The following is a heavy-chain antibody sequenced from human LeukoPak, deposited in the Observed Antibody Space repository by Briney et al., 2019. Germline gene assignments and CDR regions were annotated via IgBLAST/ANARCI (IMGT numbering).Heavy chain of an antibody. CDR3: ARGGGSGYYLHHYYGMDV. V-gene: IGHV3-7*03. CDR2: IKQDGSEK. CDR1: GFTFSSYW. J-gene: IGHJ6*02. D-gene: IGHD3-22*01. Sequence: PGGSLRLSCAASGFTFSSYWMSWVRQAPGKGLEWVANIKQDGSEKYYVDSVKGRFTISRENDKNSLYLQMTSLRAEDTAVYYCARGGGSGYYLHHYYGMDVWGQGTTVTVSS.